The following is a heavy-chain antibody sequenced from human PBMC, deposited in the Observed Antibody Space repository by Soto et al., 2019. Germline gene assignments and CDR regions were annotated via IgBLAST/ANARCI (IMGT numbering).Heavy chain of an antibody. J-gene: IGHJ4*01. CDR1: GGSISSGGYY. CDR3: ARMHYLGSGKPKVY. D-gene: IGHD3-10*01. CDR2: IYYSGST. V-gene: IGHV4-30-4*01. Sequence: SETLSLTCTVSGGSISSGGYYWSWIRQPPGKGLEWIGYIYYSGSTNYNPSLKSRITISVDTSKNQFSLNLISVTAADTAVYYCARMHYLGSGKPKVYRGQGILVTSS.